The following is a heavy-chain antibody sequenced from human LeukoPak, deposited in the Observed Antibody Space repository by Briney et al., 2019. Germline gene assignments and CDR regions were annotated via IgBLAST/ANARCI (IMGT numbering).Heavy chain of an antibody. J-gene: IGHJ2*01. V-gene: IGHV3-73*01. CDR3: TRRESQGSSTNWYFDL. Sequence: GGSLKLSCAASGFTFSGSAIHWVRQASGKGLEWVARIRSRRDTYATAYAASVKGRFTISRDDSNSTAYLQMNSLKTEDTAVYYCTRRESQGSSTNWYFDLWGRGTLVTVSS. CDR2: IRSRRDTYAT. D-gene: IGHD6-6*01. CDR1: GFTFSGSA.